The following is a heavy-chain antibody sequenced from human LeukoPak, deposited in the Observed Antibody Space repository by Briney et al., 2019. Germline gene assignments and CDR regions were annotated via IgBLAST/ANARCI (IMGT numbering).Heavy chain of an antibody. V-gene: IGHV4-4*02. CDR1: GGSISSSNW. Sequence: SGTLSLTCAVSGGSISSSNWWCWVRQPPGKGLEWIGEIYHSGSTNYNPSLKSRVTISVDKSKNQFSLKLSSVTAADTAVYYCARVGRGSGWYVVYWGQGTLVTVSS. J-gene: IGHJ4*02. CDR2: IYHSGST. CDR3: ARVGRGSGWYVVY. D-gene: IGHD6-19*01.